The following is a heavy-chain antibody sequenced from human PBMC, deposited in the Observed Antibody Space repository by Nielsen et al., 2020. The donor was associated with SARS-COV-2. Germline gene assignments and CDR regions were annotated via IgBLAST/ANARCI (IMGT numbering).Heavy chain of an antibody. V-gene: IGHV3-33*08. CDR1: GFTFSSYG. Sequence: GGSLRLSCAASGFTFSSYGMHWVRQAPGKGLEWVAVIWYDGSNKYYADSVKGRFTISRDNSKNTLYLQMNSLRAEDTAVYYCARGGSSSWYVGYWGQGTLVTVSS. CDR2: IWYDGSNK. CDR3: ARGGSSSWYVGY. D-gene: IGHD6-13*01. J-gene: IGHJ4*02.